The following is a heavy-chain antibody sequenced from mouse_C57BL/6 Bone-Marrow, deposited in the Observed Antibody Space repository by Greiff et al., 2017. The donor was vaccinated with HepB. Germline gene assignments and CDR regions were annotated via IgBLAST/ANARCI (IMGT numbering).Heavy chain of an antibody. Sequence: VQLQQSGPGLVKPSQSLSLTCSVTGYSITSGYYWNWIRQFPGNKLEWMGYISYDGSNNYKPSLKNRIPITRDTSKNQFFLNLNSVTTEDTATYYCARVPAYWGQGTLVTVSA. CDR1: GYSITSGYY. J-gene: IGHJ3*01. CDR2: ISYDGSN. CDR3: ARVPAY. V-gene: IGHV3-6*01.